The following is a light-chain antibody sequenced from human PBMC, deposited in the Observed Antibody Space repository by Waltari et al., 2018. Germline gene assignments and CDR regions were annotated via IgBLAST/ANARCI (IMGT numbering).Light chain of an antibody. Sequence: EIVLTQSPGTLSLSPGESATLSCRASQSVSSSYLAWYQQKPGQAPRLLIYGASSRATGIPDRFSGSGSGTDFTLTISRLEPEDFAVYYCQQYGSSYTFGQGTKLEIK. CDR3: QQYGSSYT. CDR2: GAS. J-gene: IGKJ2*01. CDR1: QSVSSSY. V-gene: IGKV3-20*01.